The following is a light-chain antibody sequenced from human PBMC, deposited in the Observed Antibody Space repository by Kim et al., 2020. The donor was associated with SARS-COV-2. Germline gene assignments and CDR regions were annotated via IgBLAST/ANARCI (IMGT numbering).Light chain of an antibody. J-gene: IGLJ1*01. CDR1: SSNVSGYNS. V-gene: IGLV2-14*03. CDR3: SSHTTSSTYV. Sequence: GQSITITCTVTSSNVSGYNSVSWYQQHPGKATELVIYDSTERASGVSNRFSGSQSGSAASLTISGLRAANEADYYCSSHTTSSTYVFGSGTKVTVL. CDR2: DST.